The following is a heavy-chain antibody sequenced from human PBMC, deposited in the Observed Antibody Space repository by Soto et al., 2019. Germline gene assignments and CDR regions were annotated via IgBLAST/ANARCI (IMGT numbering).Heavy chain of an antibody. CDR2: IKSKTDGGTT. J-gene: IGHJ6*02. CDR1: GFTFSNAW. Sequence: PGGSLRLSCAASGFTFSNAWMNWVRQAPGKGLEWVGRIKSKTDGGTTDYAAPVKGRFTISRDDSKNTLYLQMNSLKTEDTAVYYCTTFEVGATDSYYYYYGMDVWGQGTTVTVSS. D-gene: IGHD1-26*01. V-gene: IGHV3-15*07. CDR3: TTFEVGATDSYYYYYGMDV.